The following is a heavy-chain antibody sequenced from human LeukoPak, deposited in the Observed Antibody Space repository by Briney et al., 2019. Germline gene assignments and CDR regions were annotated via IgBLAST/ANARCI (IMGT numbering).Heavy chain of an antibody. D-gene: IGHD4-23*01. CDR1: GGSISSGGYS. Sequence: SKTLSLTCAVSGGSISSGGYSWSWIRQPPGKGLEWIGYIYHSGSTYYNPSLKSRVTISVDRSKNQFSLKLSSVTAADTAVYYCARGYGGNLNWFDPWGQGTLVTVSS. CDR2: IYHSGST. J-gene: IGHJ5*02. CDR3: ARGYGGNLNWFDP. V-gene: IGHV4-30-2*01.